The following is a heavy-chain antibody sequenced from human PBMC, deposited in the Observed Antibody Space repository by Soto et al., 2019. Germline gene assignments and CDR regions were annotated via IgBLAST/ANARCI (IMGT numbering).Heavy chain of an antibody. D-gene: IGHD3-10*01. CDR1: GFTFSSYS. CDR2: ISSSSSYI. Sequence: GGSLRLSCAASGFTFSSYSMNWVRQAPGKGLEWVSSISSSSSYIYYADSVKGRFTISRDNAKNSLYLQMNSLRAEDTAVYYCARGRGYGSGSYYNVPHYYMDVWGKGTTVTVSS. J-gene: IGHJ6*03. CDR3: ARGRGYGSGSYYNVPHYYMDV. V-gene: IGHV3-21*01.